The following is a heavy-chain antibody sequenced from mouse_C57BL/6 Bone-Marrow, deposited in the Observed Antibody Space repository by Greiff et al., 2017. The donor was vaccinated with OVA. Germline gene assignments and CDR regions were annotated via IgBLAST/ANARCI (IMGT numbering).Heavy chain of an antibody. Sequence: VQLQQSGAELVRPGASVKLSCTASGFNIKDDYMHWVKQRPEQGLEWIGWIDPENGDTEYASKFQGKATITAYTSSNTAYLQLSSLTSEDTAVYYCTTWTFDYWGQGTTLTVSS. J-gene: IGHJ2*01. CDR2: IDPENGDT. V-gene: IGHV14-4*01. CDR1: GFNIKDDY. CDR3: TTWTFDY.